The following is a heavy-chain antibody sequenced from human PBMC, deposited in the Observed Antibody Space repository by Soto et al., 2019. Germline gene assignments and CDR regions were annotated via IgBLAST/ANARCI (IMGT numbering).Heavy chain of an antibody. CDR1: GYTFTTYY. CDR3: TTQRYYYDSSGYHFDV. J-gene: IGHJ3*01. V-gene: IGHV1-46*03. D-gene: IGHD3-22*01. CDR2: INPSGAGT. Sequence: ASVKVSSKASGYTFTTYYMHWVRQAPGQGLEWLGLINPSGAGTNYAQKFQDRLAMTTDTSTSTVYMELSSLRSEDTAMYYCTTQRYYYDSSGYHFDVWGQGTLVTVSS.